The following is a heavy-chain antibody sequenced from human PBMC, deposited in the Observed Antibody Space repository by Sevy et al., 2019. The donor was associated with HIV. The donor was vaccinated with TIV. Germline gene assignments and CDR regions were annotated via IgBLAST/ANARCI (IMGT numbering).Heavy chain of an antibody. CDR1: GDSVSSNSVV. CDR2: TYYRSKWYN. V-gene: IGHV6-1*01. J-gene: IGHJ4*02. D-gene: IGHD3-10*01. Sequence: SQTFSLTCAISGDSVSSNSVVWNWIRQSPSRGLEWLGRTYYRSKWYNDYAVSVKSRITINPDTSRNQFSLQLNSVTPEDTALYYYARAGYYGSGTRLYYFDYWGQGTLVTVSS. CDR3: ARAGYYGSGTRLYYFDY.